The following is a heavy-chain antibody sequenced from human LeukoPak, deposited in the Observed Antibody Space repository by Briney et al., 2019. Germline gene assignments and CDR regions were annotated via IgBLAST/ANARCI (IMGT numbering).Heavy chain of an antibody. CDR2: ISADASST. CDR3: ARGAYGDYDY. V-gene: IGHV3-23*01. D-gene: IGHD4-17*01. CDR1: GFTFSSYA. Sequence: GGSLRLSCAASGFTFSSYAMSWVRQAPGKGLEWVSAISADASSTYYADSVEGRFTISRYNSKNTLYLQMNSLRADDTAVYYCARGAYGDYDYWGQGTLVTVSS. J-gene: IGHJ4*02.